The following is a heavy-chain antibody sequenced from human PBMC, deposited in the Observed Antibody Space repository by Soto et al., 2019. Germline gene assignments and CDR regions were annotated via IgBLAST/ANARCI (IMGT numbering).Heavy chain of an antibody. CDR3: AKVSPHYDFWSGFPDY. D-gene: IGHD3-3*01. V-gene: IGHV3-23*01. Sequence: GGSLRLSCAASGFTFSSYAMIWVRQAPGKGLEWVSAISGSGGSTYYADSVKGRFTISRDNSKNTLYLQMNSLRAEDTAVYYCAKVSPHYDFWSGFPDYWGQGTLVTVSS. CDR2: ISGSGGST. J-gene: IGHJ4*02. CDR1: GFTFSSYA.